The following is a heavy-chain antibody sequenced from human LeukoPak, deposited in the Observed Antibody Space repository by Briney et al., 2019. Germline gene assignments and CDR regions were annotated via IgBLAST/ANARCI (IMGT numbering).Heavy chain of an antibody. CDR1: GGSISSGDYY. CDR2: ISGSGGST. J-gene: IGHJ5*02. Sequence: LSLTCTVSGGSISSGDYYWSWVRQAPGKGLEWVSAISGSGGSTYYADSVKGRFTISRDNSKNTLYLQMNSLRAEDTAVYYCAKDSGLEAWGQGTLVTASS. CDR3: AKDSGLEA. V-gene: IGHV3-23*01.